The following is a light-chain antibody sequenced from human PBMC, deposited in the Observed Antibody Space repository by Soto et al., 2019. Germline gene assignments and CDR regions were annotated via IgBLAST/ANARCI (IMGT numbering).Light chain of an antibody. V-gene: IGLV2-8*01. CDR3: SSYAGSNVVV. Sequence: SALTQPPSASGSAGQSVTISCTGTSSDVGGYNYVSWYQQHPGKAPKLMIYEVSKRPSGVPDRFSGSKSGNTASLTVSGLQAEDEADYYCSSYAGSNVVVFGGGTKLTVL. CDR1: SSDVGGYNY. CDR2: EVS. J-gene: IGLJ2*01.